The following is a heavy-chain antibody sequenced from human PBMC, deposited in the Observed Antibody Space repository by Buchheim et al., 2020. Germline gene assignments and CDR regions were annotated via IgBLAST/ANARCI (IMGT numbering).Heavy chain of an antibody. V-gene: IGHV3-23*04. D-gene: IGHD6-19*01. CDR2: IGGSGNFP. Sequence: EVQMVESGGGLVQPGGSLRLSCAASGFTFSNYAMSWVRQAPGKGLEWVSTIGGSGNFPYYTDSVKGRFTISRDNSKNTLYLLMNSLRAEDAAVYYCAKDYKWLVGSYYFYYGMDVWGQGTT. CDR1: GFTFSNYA. J-gene: IGHJ6*02. CDR3: AKDYKWLVGSYYFYYGMDV.